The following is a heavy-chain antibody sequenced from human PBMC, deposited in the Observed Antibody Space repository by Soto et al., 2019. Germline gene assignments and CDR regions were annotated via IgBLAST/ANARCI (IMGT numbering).Heavy chain of an antibody. J-gene: IGHJ4*02. V-gene: IGHV4-59*01. D-gene: IGHD5-12*01. Sequence: SETLSLTCAVSGVTISTYYWSWIRQPPGKGLEWIGYNYHSGTTNYNPSLKSRVTIPVDTSKNQFSLRLTSVTAADTAIYYCVREAYIGYGHAIDHWGQGILVTVSS. CDR1: GVTISTYY. CDR3: VREAYIGYGHAIDH. CDR2: NYHSGTT.